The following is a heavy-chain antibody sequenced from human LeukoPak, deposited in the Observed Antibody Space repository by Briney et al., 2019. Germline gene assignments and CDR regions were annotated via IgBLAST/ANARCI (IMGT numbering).Heavy chain of an antibody. CDR1: GFTFSSYG. CDR3: ANLAITIFGVATENYYYYYMDV. J-gene: IGHJ6*03. V-gene: IGHV3-30*02. CDR2: IRYDGSNK. Sequence: PGGSLRLSCAAYGFTFSSYGMHWVRQAPGKGLEWVAFIRYDGSNKYYADSVKGRFTISRDNSKNSLYLQMNSLRAEDTAVYYCANLAITIFGVATENYYYYYMDVWGKGTTVTVSS. D-gene: IGHD3-3*01.